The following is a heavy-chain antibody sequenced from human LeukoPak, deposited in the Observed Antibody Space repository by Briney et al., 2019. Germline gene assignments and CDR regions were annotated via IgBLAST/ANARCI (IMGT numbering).Heavy chain of an antibody. CDR1: GFTFSSYE. J-gene: IGHJ4*02. CDR2: ISSSGSSI. Sequence: SGGSLRLSCAASGFTFSSYEMHWVRQAPGKGLEWTSYISSSGSSIYYADSVKGRFTISRDNGKNSLYLQMNSLRAEDTAVYYCARVHYNTAMVDIDYWGQGTLVTVSS. CDR3: ARVHYNTAMVDIDY. V-gene: IGHV3-48*03. D-gene: IGHD5-18*01.